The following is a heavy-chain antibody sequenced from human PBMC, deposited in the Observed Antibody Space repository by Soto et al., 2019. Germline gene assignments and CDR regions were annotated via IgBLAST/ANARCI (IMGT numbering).Heavy chain of an antibody. CDR3: TTGPMRCSGVSCYGPFDH. V-gene: IGHV3-15*01. CDR1: ELTFSNAW. Sequence: EVQLVESGGGLVKPGGSLRLSCAASELTFSNAWMSWVRKAPGKGLEWVGRIKSKSDDGTTDYAAPLKGRFIISRDDSNNTVFLQMSSLKAEDTAVYYCTTGPMRCSGVSCYGPFDHWGQGTLVTVSS. J-gene: IGHJ4*02. CDR2: IKSKSDDGTT. D-gene: IGHD2-15*01.